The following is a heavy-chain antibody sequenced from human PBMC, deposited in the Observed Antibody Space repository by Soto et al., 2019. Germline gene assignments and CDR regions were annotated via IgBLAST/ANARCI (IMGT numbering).Heavy chain of an antibody. Sequence: HPGGSLRLSCAASGFTFSFYVMSWVRQAPGKGLEWVSAISGGGTDTYYADSVKGRFTISRDNSKNTLNLQMNSLRAEDTAVYYCARPLRHNYFDSSGLFDYWGQGTLVTVSS. CDR1: GFTFSFYV. CDR2: ISGGGTDT. D-gene: IGHD3-22*01. V-gene: IGHV3-23*01. J-gene: IGHJ4*02. CDR3: ARPLRHNYFDSSGLFDY.